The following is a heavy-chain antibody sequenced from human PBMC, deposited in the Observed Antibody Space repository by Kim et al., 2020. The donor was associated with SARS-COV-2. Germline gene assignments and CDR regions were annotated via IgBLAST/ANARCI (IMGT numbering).Heavy chain of an antibody. CDR2: ISSNGGST. J-gene: IGHJ4*02. V-gene: IGHV3-64*01. CDR1: GFTFSSYA. CDR3: ARGRMVRRLYYFDY. D-gene: IGHD3-10*01. Sequence: GGSLRLSCAASGFTFSSYAMHWVRQAPGKGLEYVSAISSNGGSTYYANSVKGRFTISRDNSKNTLYLQMGSLRAEDMALYYCARGRMVRRLYYFDYWGQGTLVTVSS.